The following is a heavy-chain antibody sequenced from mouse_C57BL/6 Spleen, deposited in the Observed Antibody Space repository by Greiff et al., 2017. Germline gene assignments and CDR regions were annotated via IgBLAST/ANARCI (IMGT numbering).Heavy chain of an antibody. Sequence: DVHLVESGGGLVKPGGSLKLSCAASGFTFSSYAMSWVRQTPEKRLEWVATISDGGSYTYYPDNVKGLFTITRDNAKNKLYLQMSHLKSEDTAMYSGVRDHGSTSVVWDFDYWGQGTTLTVSS. V-gene: IGHV5-4*01. D-gene: IGHD1-1*01. CDR3: VRDHGSTSVVWDFDY. CDR1: GFTFSSYA. J-gene: IGHJ2*01. CDR2: ISDGGSYT.